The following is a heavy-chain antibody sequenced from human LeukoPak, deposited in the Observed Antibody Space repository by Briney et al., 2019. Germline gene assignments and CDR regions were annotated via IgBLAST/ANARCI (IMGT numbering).Heavy chain of an antibody. J-gene: IGHJ6*03. CDR2: IYYRGST. V-gene: IGHV4-31*03. Sequence: TSETLSLTCTVSGGSIRSGGYYWSWIRQHPGKGLEWIGYIYYRGSTYYNPSLKSRVAISVDTSKNQLSLKLSSVTAADTAVYYCATYSSSWPGPYYYYYYRDVWGKGTTVSVSS. D-gene: IGHD6-13*01. CDR3: ATYSSSWPGPYYYYYYRDV. CDR1: GGSIRSGGYY.